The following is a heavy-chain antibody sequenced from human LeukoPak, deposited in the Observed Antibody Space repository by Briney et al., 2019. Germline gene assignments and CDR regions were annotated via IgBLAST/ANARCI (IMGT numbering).Heavy chain of an antibody. CDR3: ASAEYGDPFDY. CDR1: GGSLSSYY. CDR2: IYYSGST. V-gene: IGHV4-59*01. D-gene: IGHD4-17*01. J-gene: IGHJ4*02. Sequence: SGTLSLTCTVSGGSLSSYYWSWVGQPPGKGVERIGYIYYSGSTNYKPYLTSRGTISVDKTKKKFSLKLSSVTAADTAVYYCASAEYGDPFDYWGQGTLVTVPS.